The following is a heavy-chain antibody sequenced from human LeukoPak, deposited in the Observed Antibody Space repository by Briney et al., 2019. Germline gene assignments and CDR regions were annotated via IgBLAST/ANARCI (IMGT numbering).Heavy chain of an antibody. CDR3: ARAAFSDYVWGSYRYGGLFDY. J-gene: IGHJ4*02. D-gene: IGHD3-16*02. CDR1: GGSISSSSYY. Sequence: SETLSLTCTVSGGSISSSSYYWGWIRQPPGKGLEWIGSIYYSGSTYYNPSLKSRVTISVDTSKNQFSLKLSSVTAADTAVYYCARAAFSDYVWGSYRYGGLFDYWGQGTLVTVSS. V-gene: IGHV4-39*07. CDR2: IYYSGST.